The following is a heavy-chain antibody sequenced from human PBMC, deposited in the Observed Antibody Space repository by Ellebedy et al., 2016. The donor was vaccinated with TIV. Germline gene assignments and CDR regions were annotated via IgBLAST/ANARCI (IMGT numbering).Heavy chain of an antibody. Sequence: GGSLRLSXAASGFTFSSYGMHWVRQAPGKGLEWVAVIWYDGSNKYYADSVKGRFTISRDNSKNTLYLQMNSLRAEDTAVYYCARDGIEGSGYPYFDYWGQGTLVTVSS. CDR3: ARDGIEGSGYPYFDY. CDR1: GFTFSSYG. J-gene: IGHJ4*02. D-gene: IGHD3-22*01. CDR2: IWYDGSNK. V-gene: IGHV3-33*08.